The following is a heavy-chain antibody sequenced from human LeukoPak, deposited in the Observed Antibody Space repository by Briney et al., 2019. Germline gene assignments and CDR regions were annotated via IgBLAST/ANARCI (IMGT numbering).Heavy chain of an antibody. CDR1: GFTVSSNY. CDR3: ARDHAPADDDYYYMDV. V-gene: IGHV3-53*01. D-gene: IGHD2-2*01. CDR2: IYSGGST. Sequence: GGSLRLSCAASGFTVSSNYMSWVRQAPGKGLEWVSVIYSGGSTYYADSVKGRFTISRDNSKNTLYLQMNSLRAEDTAVYYCARDHAPADDDYYYMDVWGKGTTVTVSS. J-gene: IGHJ6*03.